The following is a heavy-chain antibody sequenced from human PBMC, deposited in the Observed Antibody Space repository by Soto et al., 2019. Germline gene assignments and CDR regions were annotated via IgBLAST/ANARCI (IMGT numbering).Heavy chain of an antibody. V-gene: IGHV1-46*01. J-gene: IGHJ4*02. CDR3: ARDSSKYYYDSSGYLFGY. CDR2: INPSGGST. CDR1: GYTFTSYY. D-gene: IGHD3-22*01. Sequence: ASVKVSCKASGYTFTSYYMHWVRHPPGQGLEWMGIINPSGGSTSYAQKFQGRVTMTRDTSTSTVYMELSSLRSEDTAVYYCARDSSKYYYDSSGYLFGYWGQGTLVTVSS.